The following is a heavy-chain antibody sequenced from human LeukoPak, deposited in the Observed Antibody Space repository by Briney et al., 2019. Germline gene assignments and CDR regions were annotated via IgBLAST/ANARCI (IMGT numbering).Heavy chain of an antibody. Sequence: GGSLRLSCAASGFTVSSNYMSWVRQAPGKGLEWVSVIYRSGSTHYADSVKGRFTISRDNSESTLYLQMNSLRAEDTAVYYCARDGGFGSGNLFDDGGQGTLVTVSS. D-gene: IGHD3-10*01. V-gene: IGHV3-53*01. J-gene: IGHJ4*02. CDR2: IYRSGST. CDR1: GFTVSSNY. CDR3: ARDGGFGSGNLFDD.